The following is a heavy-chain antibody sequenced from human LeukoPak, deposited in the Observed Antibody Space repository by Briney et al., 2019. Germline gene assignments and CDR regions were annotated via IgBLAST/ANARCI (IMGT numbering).Heavy chain of an antibody. CDR3: ARRIAAAGRRGTFDY. D-gene: IGHD6-13*01. V-gene: IGHV4-34*01. J-gene: IGHJ4*02. CDR2: INHSGST. CDR1: GGSFSGYY. Sequence: SETLSLTCAAYGGSFSGYYWSWIRQPPGKGLEWIGEINHSGSTNYNPSLKSRVTISVDTSKNQFSLKLSSVTAADTAVYYCARRIAAAGRRGTFDYWGQGTLVTVSS.